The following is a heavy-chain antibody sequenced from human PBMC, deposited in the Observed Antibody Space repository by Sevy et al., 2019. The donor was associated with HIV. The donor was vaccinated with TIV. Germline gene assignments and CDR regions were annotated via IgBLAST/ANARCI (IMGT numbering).Heavy chain of an antibody. D-gene: IGHD6-19*01. CDR1: GFTFSKYG. CDR3: AKVKIATVPGSGDFDY. J-gene: IGHJ4*02. CDR2: ISSSAIST. Sequence: GGSLRLSCAASGFTFSKYGMCWVRQAPGKGLEWVSFISSSAISTYYGDSVKGRFTISSGNTKNTLFLQMNRLLAEDTAVYYCAKVKIATVPGSGDFDYWGQGTLVTVSS. V-gene: IGHV3-23*01.